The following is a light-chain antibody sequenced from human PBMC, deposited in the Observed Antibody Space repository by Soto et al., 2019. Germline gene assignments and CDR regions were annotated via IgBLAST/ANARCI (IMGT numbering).Light chain of an antibody. CDR2: GAS. CDR1: QSISSY. J-gene: IGKJ1*01. Sequence: TQSPDTLSLPPGERATLSCRASQSISSYLAWYQQKPGQAPRLLIYGASTRATGFPARFSGSGSGTDFTLTIRSLQSEDFAVYYCQQYDNWPWTFGQGTKVDIK. CDR3: QQYDNWPWT. V-gene: IGKV3-15*01.